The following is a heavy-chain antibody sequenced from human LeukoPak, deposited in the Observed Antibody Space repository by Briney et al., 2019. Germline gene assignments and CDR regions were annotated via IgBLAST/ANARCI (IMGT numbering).Heavy chain of an antibody. D-gene: IGHD3-22*01. J-gene: IGHJ4*02. CDR1: GYTFTSYG. CDR2: ISAHNGNT. CDR3: ARGTYYYDSSGQLPHDY. Sequence: GASVKVSCKASGYTFTSYGISWVRQAPGQGLEWMGWISAHNGNTNYAQKLQGRVTMTTDTSTSTAYMELRSLRSDDTAVYYCARGTYYYDSSGQLPHDYWGQGTLVTVSS. V-gene: IGHV1-18*01.